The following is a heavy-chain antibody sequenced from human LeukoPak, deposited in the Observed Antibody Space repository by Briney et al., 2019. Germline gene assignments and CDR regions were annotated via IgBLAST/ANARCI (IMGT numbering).Heavy chain of an antibody. CDR3: TRSTTIPD. CDR2: FHTSGNT. Sequence: SETLSLTCTVSGGSISNYYWSWIPQPAGKGLEWIGRFHTSGNTNYNPSLKSRVTMSVDTSKNQISLTLSSVTAADTAIYYCTRSTTIPDWGQGTLVTVSS. CDR1: GGSISNYY. J-gene: IGHJ4*02. V-gene: IGHV4-4*07. D-gene: IGHD1/OR15-1a*01.